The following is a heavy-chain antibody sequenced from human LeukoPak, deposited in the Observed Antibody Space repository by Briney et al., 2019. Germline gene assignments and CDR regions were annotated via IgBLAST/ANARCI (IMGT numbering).Heavy chain of an antibody. CDR1: GGSFSGYY. CDR3: ARGDSGGYYGSGSYYRNYYYYGMDV. CDR2: INHSGST. J-gene: IGHJ6*02. V-gene: IGHV4-34*01. Sequence: SETLSLTCAVYGGSFSGYYWSWIRQPPGKGLEWIGEINHSGSTNYNPSLKSRVTISVDTSKNQFSLKLSSETAADTAVYYCARGDSGGYYGSGSYYRNYYYYGMDVWGQGTTVTVSS. D-gene: IGHD3-10*01.